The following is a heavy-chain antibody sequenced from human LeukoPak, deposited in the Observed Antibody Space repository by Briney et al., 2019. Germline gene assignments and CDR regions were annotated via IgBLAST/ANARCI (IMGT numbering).Heavy chain of an antibody. D-gene: IGHD2-15*01. CDR1: GYTFTGYY. V-gene: IGHV1-2*02. Sequence: ASVTVSCKASGYTFTGYYMHWVRQAPAQELEWMGCINPNSGGTNYAQKFQGRVPMTRDTSISTAYMELNRLRSDDTAVYYCARDYCSGGSCYSNDYWGQGTLVTVSS. CDR2: INPNSGGT. J-gene: IGHJ4*02. CDR3: ARDYCSGGSCYSNDY.